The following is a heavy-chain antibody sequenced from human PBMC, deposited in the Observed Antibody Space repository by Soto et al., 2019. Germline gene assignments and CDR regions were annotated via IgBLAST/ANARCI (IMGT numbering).Heavy chain of an antibody. D-gene: IGHD3-22*01. Sequence: RSLTCAVYGGSFSGYYWSWIRQPPGKGLEWIGEINHSGSTNYNPSLKSRVTISVDTSKNQFSLKLSSVTAADTAVYYCARGFASLDSSGYPEYYFDYWGQGTLVTVSS. CDR1: GGSFSGYY. J-gene: IGHJ4*02. CDR3: ARGFASLDSSGYPEYYFDY. V-gene: IGHV4-34*01. CDR2: INHSGST.